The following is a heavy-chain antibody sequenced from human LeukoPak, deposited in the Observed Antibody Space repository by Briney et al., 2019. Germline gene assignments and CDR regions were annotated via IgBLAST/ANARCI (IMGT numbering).Heavy chain of an antibody. V-gene: IGHV5-51*01. J-gene: IGHJ4*02. CDR2: IYPGDSDT. Sequence: GESLRISCKGSGYSFSSHWIGWVRQMPGKGLEWMGIIYPGDSDTRYSPSFQGQVTISADRSISTAYLQWSSLKASDTAMYYCARLPYCGGDCYPLGCFDYWGQGTLVTVSS. CDR3: ARLPYCGGDCYPLGCFDY. CDR1: GYSFSSHW. D-gene: IGHD2-21*02.